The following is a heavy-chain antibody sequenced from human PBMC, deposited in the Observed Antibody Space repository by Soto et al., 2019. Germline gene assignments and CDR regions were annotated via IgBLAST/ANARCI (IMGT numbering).Heavy chain of an antibody. V-gene: IGHV2-5*02. D-gene: IGHD5-12*01. Sequence: GSGPTLVNPTQTLTLTCTFSGFSLSTSGVGVGWIRQPPGKALEWLALIYWDDDKRYSPSLKTRLTITKDTSKNHVVLTLTNMDHVDTATYYCAHRRGRVRDGYNSNWFDPWGQGTMVTVSS. J-gene: IGHJ5*02. CDR1: GFSLSTSGVG. CDR2: IYWDDDK. CDR3: AHRRGRVRDGYNSNWFDP.